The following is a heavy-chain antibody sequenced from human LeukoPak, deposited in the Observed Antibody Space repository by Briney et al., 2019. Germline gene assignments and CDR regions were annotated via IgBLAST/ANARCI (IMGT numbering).Heavy chain of an antibody. CDR3: ARSDPNSSSSYYLFDY. V-gene: IGHV3-74*01. Sequence: QSGGSLRLSCAASGFTFSSYWMHWVRHAPGEGLGWVSRIKSDGSSTSYADSVKGRFTISRDNAKNTLYLQMNSLRVEDTAVYFCARSDPNSSSSYYLFDYWGQGTLVTVSS. CDR2: IKSDGSST. CDR1: GFTFSSYW. J-gene: IGHJ4*02. D-gene: IGHD3-22*01.